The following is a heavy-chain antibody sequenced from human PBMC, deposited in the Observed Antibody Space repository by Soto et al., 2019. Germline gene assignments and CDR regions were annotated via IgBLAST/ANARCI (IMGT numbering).Heavy chain of an antibody. D-gene: IGHD3-9*01. CDR3: ARLEGLATISYYFDF. J-gene: IGHJ4*02. CDR2: IYYSGST. V-gene: IGHV4-39*01. CDR1: GGSISSSSYY. Sequence: QLQLQESGPGLVKPSEPLSLTCSVSGGSISSSSYYWGWIRQPPGKGLEWIGSIYYSGSTYYNPSLKSRVTISIDKHKNQFSLKLSSLTAADTAVYYCARLEGLATISYYFDFWGQGTLVTVSS.